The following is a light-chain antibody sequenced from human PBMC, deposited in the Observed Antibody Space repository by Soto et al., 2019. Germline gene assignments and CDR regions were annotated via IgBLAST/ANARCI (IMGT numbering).Light chain of an antibody. CDR2: AAS. CDR3: QKYYSYPRT. V-gene: IGKV1-39*01. J-gene: IGKJ1*01. Sequence: DIQIAQSPSSLTETVEDRVIITCRASQSISNHLNWYQQKPGKAPKLLIYAASTLQSGVPSRFSGSGSGTDFTLTISCLQSEDFATYYCQKYYSYPRTVGQGTKVDIK. CDR1: QSISNH.